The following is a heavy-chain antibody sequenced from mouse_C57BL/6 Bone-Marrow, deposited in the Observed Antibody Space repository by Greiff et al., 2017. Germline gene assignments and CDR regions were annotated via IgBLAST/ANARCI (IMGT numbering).Heavy chain of an antibody. CDR2: INPYNGDT. D-gene: IGHD1-1*01. CDR1: GYSFTGYF. Sequence: EVKLQESGPELVKPGDSVKISCKASGYSFTGYFMNWVMPSHGKSLEWIGRINPYNGDTFYNQKFKGKATLTVDKSSSTAHMELRSLTSEDSAVYYCARSLNYYGRGDDWGQGTTLTVSS. V-gene: IGHV1-20*01. J-gene: IGHJ2*01. CDR3: ARSLNYYGRGDD.